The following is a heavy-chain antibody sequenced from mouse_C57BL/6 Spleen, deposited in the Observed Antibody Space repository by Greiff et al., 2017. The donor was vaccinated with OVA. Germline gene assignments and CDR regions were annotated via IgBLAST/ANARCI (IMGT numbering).Heavy chain of an antibody. V-gene: IGHV2-6*03. Sequence: VKLMESGPGLVAPSQSLSITCTVSGFSLTRYGVHWVCQPPGKGLEWLVVIWSDGSTTYNSALKSRLSISKDNSKRQVFLKMNSLQADDTAMYYCARDGCSSYRFAYWGQGTLVTVSA. CDR3: ARDGCSSYRFAY. CDR2: IWSDGST. D-gene: IGHD1-1*01. CDR1: GFSLTRYG. J-gene: IGHJ3*01.